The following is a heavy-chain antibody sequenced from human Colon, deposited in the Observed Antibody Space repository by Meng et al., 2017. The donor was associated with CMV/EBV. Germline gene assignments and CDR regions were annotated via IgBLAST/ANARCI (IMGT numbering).Heavy chain of an antibody. V-gene: IGHV4-4*02. D-gene: IGHD3-22*01. CDR1: GGSITNRNL. J-gene: IGHJ4*02. CDR2: VYLGGTI. CDR3: ASLKDYDGRGYYYFES. Sequence: QAHVQQAGQRLAEPSETLSLSVPCSGGSITNRNLWSWVRLPPGKGLEWIGEVYLGGTIHHHPSLQSRVTISLDKAKDHLSLKLASVTAADTAVYYCASLKDYDGRGYYYFESWGQGTLVTVSS.